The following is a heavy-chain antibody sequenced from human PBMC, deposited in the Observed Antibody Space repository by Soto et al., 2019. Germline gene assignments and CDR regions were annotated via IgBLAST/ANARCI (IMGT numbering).Heavy chain of an antibody. CDR3: ARRYGGAFDI. J-gene: IGHJ3*02. CDR2: MYNTGST. D-gene: IGHD3-10*01. Sequence: PSETLSLTCTVSGGSISGYYWSWIRQPPGKGLEWIGYMYNTGSTVYNPSFKSRVTISVDTSKNQFSLKLNSVTAADTAVYYCARRYGGAFDIWGQGTMVTVSS. V-gene: IGHV4-59*01. CDR1: GGSISGYY.